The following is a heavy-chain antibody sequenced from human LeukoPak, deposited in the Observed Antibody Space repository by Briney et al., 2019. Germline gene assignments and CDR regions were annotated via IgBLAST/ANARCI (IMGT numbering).Heavy chain of an antibody. CDR3: ARHLSGSHKFDY. D-gene: IGHD1-26*01. J-gene: IGHJ4*02. CDR1: GDSISSSSYY. Sequence: PSETLSLTCTVSGDSISSSSYYWGWIRQPPGKGLEWVGSMYYRGSTYYNPSLKSRVTISVDTSKNQFSLELSSVTAADTAVYYCARHLSGSHKFDYWGQGTLVTVSS. CDR2: MYYRGST. V-gene: IGHV4-39*01.